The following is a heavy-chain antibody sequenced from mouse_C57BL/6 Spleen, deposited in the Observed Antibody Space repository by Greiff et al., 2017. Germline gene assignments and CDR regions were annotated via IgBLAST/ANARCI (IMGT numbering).Heavy chain of an antibody. D-gene: IGHD2-4*01. CDR1: GYTFTDYY. Sequence: EVQLQQSGPELVKPGASVKISCKASGYTFTDYYMNWVKQSHGKSLEWIGDINPNNGGTSYNQKFKGKATLTVDKSSSTAYMELRSLTSEDSAVYYCARRGVLYDYDSFAYWGQGTLVTVSA. J-gene: IGHJ3*01. CDR3: ARRGVLYDYDSFAY. CDR2: INPNNGGT. V-gene: IGHV1-26*01.